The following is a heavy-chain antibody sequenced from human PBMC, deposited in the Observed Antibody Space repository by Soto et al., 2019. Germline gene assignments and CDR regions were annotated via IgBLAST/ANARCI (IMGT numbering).Heavy chain of an antibody. V-gene: IGHV4-30-4*08. CDR3: ARRTIGYYYWYFDL. Sequence: SETLSLTCTVSGGSISSGDNYCSWIRQPPGKGLEWIGYIFYSDNTFYNPSLERRVTMSLDTSKHQFSLNLNSVTAADTAVYCCARRTIGYYYWYFDLWGRGTMVTVSS. D-gene: IGHD1-26*01. CDR1: GGSISSGDNY. J-gene: IGHJ2*01. CDR2: IFYSDNT.